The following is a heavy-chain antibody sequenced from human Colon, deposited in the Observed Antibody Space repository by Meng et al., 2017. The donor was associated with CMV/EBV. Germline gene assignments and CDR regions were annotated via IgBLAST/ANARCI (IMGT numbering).Heavy chain of an antibody. D-gene: IGHD2-2*03. V-gene: IGHV3-64*02. CDR1: GFTFSNYA. CDR2: ISSNGGST. CDR3: ARDGVPGYFGDYYFDY. Sequence: GGSLRLSCAASGFTFSNYAMHWVRQAPGKGLEYVSAISSNGGSTYYADSVKGRFTISRDNSKNTLYLQMGSLRAEDMAVYYCARDGVPGYFGDYYFDYWGQGTLVTVSS. J-gene: IGHJ4*02.